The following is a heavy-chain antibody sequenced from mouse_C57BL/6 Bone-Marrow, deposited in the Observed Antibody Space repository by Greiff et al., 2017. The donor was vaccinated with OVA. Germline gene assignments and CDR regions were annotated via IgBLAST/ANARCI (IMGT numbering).Heavy chain of an antibody. CDR2: IDPDNGDT. CDR1: GFTFKNYY. J-gene: IGHJ2*01. Sequence: EVQLVESGAELVKPGASVKLSCTASGFTFKNYYMHWVKERPEQGLEWIGRIDPDNGDTEYTSKFQGKATRTADTASKTVYLHLSSLTSEDTAVYYRIAYRYWGQGNTLTVTS. V-gene: IGHV14-4*01. CDR3: IAYRY. D-gene: IGHD1-1*01.